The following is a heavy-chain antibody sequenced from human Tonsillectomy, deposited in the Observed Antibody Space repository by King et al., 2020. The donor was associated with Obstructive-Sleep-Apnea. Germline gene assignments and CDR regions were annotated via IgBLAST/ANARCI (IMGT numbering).Heavy chain of an antibody. Sequence: LQLQESGPGLVKPSETLSLTCTVSGGSISSSSYYWGWIRQPPGKGLEWIGSIYYSGSTYYNPSLKSRVTISVDTSKNQFSLKLSSVTAADTAVYYCARDSSFMITFGGVIVIETNAFDIWGQGTMVTVSS. CDR1: GGSISSSSYY. CDR2: IYYSGST. V-gene: IGHV4-39*07. CDR3: ARDSSFMITFGGVIVIETNAFDI. D-gene: IGHD3-16*02. J-gene: IGHJ3*02.